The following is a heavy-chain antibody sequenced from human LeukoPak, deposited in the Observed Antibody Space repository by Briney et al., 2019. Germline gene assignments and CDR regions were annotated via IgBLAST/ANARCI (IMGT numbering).Heavy chain of an antibody. CDR2: IYTSGST. CDR3: ARDVTMVRGVIIVYNWFDP. D-gene: IGHD3-10*01. Sequence: SETLSLTCTVSGGSISSYYWSWIRQPAGKGLEWIGRIYTSGSTNYNPSLKSRVTVSVDTSKNQFSLKLSSVTAADTAVYYCARDVTMVRGVIIVYNWFDPWGQGTLVTVSS. CDR1: GGSISSYY. V-gene: IGHV4-4*07. J-gene: IGHJ5*02.